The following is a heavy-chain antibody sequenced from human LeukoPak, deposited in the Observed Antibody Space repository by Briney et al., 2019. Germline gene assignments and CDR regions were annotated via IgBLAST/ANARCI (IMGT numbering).Heavy chain of an antibody. J-gene: IGHJ6*02. CDR1: GFTFSSYG. D-gene: IGHD6-13*01. CDR2: IWYDGSNK. V-gene: IGHV3-33*01. CDR3: ARDFLSSWYDFVIYYYYYGMDV. Sequence: PGGSLRLSCAASGFTFSSYGMHWVRQAPGKGLEWVAVIWYDGSNKYYADSVKGRFTISRDNSKNTLYLQMNSLRAEDTAVYYCARDFLSSWYDFVIYYYYYGMDVWGQGTTVTVSS.